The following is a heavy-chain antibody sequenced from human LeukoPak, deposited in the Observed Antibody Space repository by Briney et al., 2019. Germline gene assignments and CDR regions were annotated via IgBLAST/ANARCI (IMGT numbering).Heavy chain of an antibody. CDR2: IYYSGST. CDR1: GGSISSGDYY. J-gene: IGHJ3*02. Sequence: SSETLSLTCTVSGGSISSGDYYWSWIRQPPGKSLEWIGYIYYSGSTYYNPSLKSRVTISVDTPKNQFSLKLSSVTAADTAVYYCASASPNIVVVPAARNDAFDIWGQGTMVTVSS. CDR3: ASASPNIVVVPAARNDAFDI. D-gene: IGHD2-2*01. V-gene: IGHV4-30-4*08.